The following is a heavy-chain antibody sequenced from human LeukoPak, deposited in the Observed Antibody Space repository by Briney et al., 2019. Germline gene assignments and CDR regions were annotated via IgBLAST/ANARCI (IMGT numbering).Heavy chain of an antibody. V-gene: IGHV4-4*07. D-gene: IGHD6-13*01. J-gene: IGHJ3*02. Sequence: SETLSLTCTVSGGSISTNYWSWIRQPAGKGLEWIGRIYNSGNTNYSPSLESRVTMSADTSKNQFSLKLSSVTAADTAVYYCASPLFIAAAIDAFDIWGQGTMVTVSS. CDR1: GGSISTNY. CDR3: ASPLFIAAAIDAFDI. CDR2: IYNSGNT.